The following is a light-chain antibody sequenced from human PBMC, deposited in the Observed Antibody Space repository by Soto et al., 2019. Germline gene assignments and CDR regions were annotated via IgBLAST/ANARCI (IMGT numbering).Light chain of an antibody. Sequence: RVMTQSPVPLSVSPGERATLSCAASQSVSSNLAWYQKKPGQAPRLLIYDASNRATGIPARFSGSGSGTDFTLTISSLEPEDFAVYYCQQRSNWPITFGQGTRLEIK. CDR1: QSVSSN. J-gene: IGKJ5*01. CDR2: DAS. CDR3: QQRSNWPIT. V-gene: IGKV3-11*01.